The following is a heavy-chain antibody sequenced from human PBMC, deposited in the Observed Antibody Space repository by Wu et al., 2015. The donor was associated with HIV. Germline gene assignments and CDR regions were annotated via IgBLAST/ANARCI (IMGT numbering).Heavy chain of an antibody. D-gene: IGHD5-12*01. CDR3: ARNTDSVATSLYSLGV. V-gene: IGHV1-69*05. CDR2: INPHFGTT. J-gene: IGHJ6*02. Sequence: QAQLVQSGAEVKRPGSSVKITCKASGAGFTSYAVSWVRQAPGQGLEWMGGINPHFGTTKHAQRFQDRVKFTTDESKTTVYMELSSLRSEDTAVYYCARNTDSVATSLYSLGVWGQGTTVTVSS. CDR1: GAGFTSYA.